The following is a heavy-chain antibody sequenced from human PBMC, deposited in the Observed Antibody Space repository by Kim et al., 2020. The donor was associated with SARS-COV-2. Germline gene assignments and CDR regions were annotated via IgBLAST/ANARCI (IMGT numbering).Heavy chain of an antibody. V-gene: IGHV4-34*13. CDR3: ARGKVGRGYSYGCLDY. D-gene: IGHD5-18*01. J-gene: IGHJ4*02. Sequence: SHKRRVTISVDPSKNQFSLKLSSVTAADTAVYYCARGKVGRGYSYGCLDYWGQGTLVTVSS.